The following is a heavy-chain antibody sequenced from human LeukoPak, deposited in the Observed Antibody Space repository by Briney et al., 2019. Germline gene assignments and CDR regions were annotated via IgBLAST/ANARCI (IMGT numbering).Heavy chain of an antibody. CDR3: ARQIASAGTAGFDF. CDR2: IYSTGST. V-gene: IGHV4-4*07. D-gene: IGHD6-13*01. CDR1: GGSISSYY. Sequence: SETLSLTCTVSGGSISSYYWGWIRQPAGKGLEWIGRIYSTGSTNYNPSLKSRVTMSVDTSKNQFSLRLRSVTAADTAVYYCARQIASAGTAGFDFWGQGALVTVSS. J-gene: IGHJ4*02.